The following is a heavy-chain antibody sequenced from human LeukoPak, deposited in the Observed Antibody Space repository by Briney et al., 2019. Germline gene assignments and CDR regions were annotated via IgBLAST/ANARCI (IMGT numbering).Heavy chain of an antibody. D-gene: IGHD6-19*01. CDR2: ISGSGGST. CDR1: GFTFSSYA. J-gene: IGHJ4*02. CDR3: ASILAVAGTSVDY. V-gene: IGHV3-23*01. Sequence: GGSLRPSCAASGFTFSSYAMSWVRQAPGKGLEWVSAISGSGGSTYYADSVKGRFTISRDNSKNTLYLQMNSLRAEDTAVYYCASILAVAGTSVDYWGQGTLVTVSS.